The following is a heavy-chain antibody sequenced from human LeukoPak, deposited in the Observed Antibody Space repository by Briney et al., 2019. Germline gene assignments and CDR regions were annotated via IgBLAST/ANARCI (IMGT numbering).Heavy chain of an antibody. CDR1: GGSFSGYY. V-gene: IGHV4-34*01. CDR2: INHSGST. D-gene: IGHD6-6*01. CDR3: ARVSSSFYWYFDL. J-gene: IGHJ2*01. Sequence: SETLSLTCAVYGGSFSGYYWSWIRQPPGKWLEWIGEINHSGSTNYNPSLKSRVTISVDTSKNQFSLKLSSVTAADTAVYYCARVSSSFYWYFDLWGRGTLVTVSS.